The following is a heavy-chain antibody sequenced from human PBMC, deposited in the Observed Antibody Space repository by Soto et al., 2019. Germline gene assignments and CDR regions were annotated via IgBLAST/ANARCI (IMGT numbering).Heavy chain of an antibody. CDR1: SGSLSGYY. CDR3: ARAPKVSGSSQTRPDF. CDR2: ISQSGNT. V-gene: IGHV4-34*01. Sequence: SETLSLTCSIYSGSLSGYYWSWIRQPHGKGLEWIGEISQSGNTNYSPSLKSRVSISIDTSKKQFSLNLASVSAADTAVYYCARAPKVSGSSQTRPDFWGQGTLVTVSS. D-gene: IGHD6-6*01. J-gene: IGHJ4*02.